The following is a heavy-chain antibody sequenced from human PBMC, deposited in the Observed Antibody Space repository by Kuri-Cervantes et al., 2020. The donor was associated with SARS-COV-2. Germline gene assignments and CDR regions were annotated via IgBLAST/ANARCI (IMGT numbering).Heavy chain of an antibody. CDR3: AKVVSYRYYYYMDV. J-gene: IGHJ6*03. CDR2: IRYDGSNK. V-gene: IGHV3-30*02. Sequence: GGSLRLSCAAPGFTFSSYGMHWVRQAPGKGLEWVAFIRYDGSNKYYADSVKGRFTISRDNSKNTLYLQMNSLRAEDTAVYYCAKVVSYRYYYYMDVWGKGTTVTVSS. CDR1: GFTFSSYG. D-gene: IGHD1-26*01.